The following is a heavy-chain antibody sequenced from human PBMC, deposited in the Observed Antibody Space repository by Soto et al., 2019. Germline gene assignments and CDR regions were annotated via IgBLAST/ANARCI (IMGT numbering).Heavy chain of an antibody. V-gene: IGHV3-23*01. J-gene: IGHJ4*02. CDR1: GVRFSTYA. D-gene: IGHD2-8*01. CDR3: ASYVRGPTFYFDN. CDR2: ISDNGDST. Sequence: GGSLRLSCAASGVRFSTYAMSWVRQAPGKGLEWVSVISDNGDSTYYADSVKGRFTISRDSSKNTLYLRMNSLRAEDTAVYYSASYVRGPTFYFDNWGQGTLVTVSS.